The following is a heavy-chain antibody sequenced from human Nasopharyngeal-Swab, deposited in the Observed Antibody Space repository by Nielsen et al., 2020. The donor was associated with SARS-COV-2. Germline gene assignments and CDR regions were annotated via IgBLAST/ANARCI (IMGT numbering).Heavy chain of an antibody. CDR1: GYPFNTYY. J-gene: IGHJ4*02. CDR3: AGSRGAGVLDY. CDR2: IIPSGGST. V-gene: IGHV1-46*02. D-gene: IGHD1-14*01. Sequence: ASVKVSCKASGYPFNTYYMHWVRQAPGQGPEWMGLIIPSGGSTTYAQRLQGRVTMTRDTSTTTFYMELSSLRFEDTAMYYCAGSRGAGVLDYWGQGALVTVSS.